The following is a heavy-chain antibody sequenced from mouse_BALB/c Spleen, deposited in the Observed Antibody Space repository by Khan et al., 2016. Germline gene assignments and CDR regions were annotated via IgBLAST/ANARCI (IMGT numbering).Heavy chain of an antibody. CDR3: ARQGYDCDPYARDY. D-gene: IGHD2-4*01. J-gene: IGHJ4*01. V-gene: IGHV5-12*02. CDR1: GFTFSDYY. Sequence: EVELVESGGGLVQPGGSLKLSCATSGFTFSDYYMYWVRQTPEKRLEWVAYISNGGGSTYYPDTEKGRFTISRDNAKNTLYLQMSRLMSEDTVMYYCARQGYDCDPYARDYWGQGTSVTVSS. CDR2: ISNGGGST.